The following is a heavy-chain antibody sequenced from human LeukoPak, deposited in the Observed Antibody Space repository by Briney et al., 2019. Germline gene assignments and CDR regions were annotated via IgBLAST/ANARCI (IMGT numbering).Heavy chain of an antibody. CDR1: GGSISSYY. V-gene: IGHV4-59*12. Sequence: TSETLSLTCTVSGGSISSYYWSWIRQPPGKGLEWIGYIYYSGSTNYNPSLKSRATISVDKSKNQFSLKLSSVTAADTAVYYCARETGILTGLDAFDIWGQGTMVTVSS. CDR2: IYYSGST. J-gene: IGHJ3*02. CDR3: ARETGILTGLDAFDI. D-gene: IGHD3-9*01.